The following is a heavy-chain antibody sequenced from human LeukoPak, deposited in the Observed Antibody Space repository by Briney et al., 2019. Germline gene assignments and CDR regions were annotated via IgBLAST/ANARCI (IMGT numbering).Heavy chain of an antibody. CDR1: GGSISSYY. J-gene: IGHJ3*02. CDR2: IYYSGST. D-gene: IGHD3-3*01. Sequence: PSETLSLTYTVSGGSISSYYWSWIRQPPGKGLEWIGYIYYSGSTNYNPSLKSRVTISVDTSKNQFSLKLSSVTAADTAVYYCARGHYEFWSGYRVRAFDIRGEGTMVTVSS. V-gene: IGHV4-59*01. CDR3: ARGHYEFWSGYRVRAFDI.